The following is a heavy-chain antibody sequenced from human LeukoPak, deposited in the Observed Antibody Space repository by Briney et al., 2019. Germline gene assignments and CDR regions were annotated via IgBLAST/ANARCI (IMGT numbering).Heavy chain of an antibody. Sequence: GGSLRLSCAASGFTFSSYIMNWVRQAPGRGLEWVSSISSSSSYIYYADSVKGRFTISRDNDKNSLYLQMNSLRAEDTAVCYCARYSGSAPFDYWGQGTLVTVSS. CDR1: GFTFSSYI. V-gene: IGHV3-21*01. J-gene: IGHJ4*02. CDR3: ARYSGSAPFDY. CDR2: ISSSSSYI. D-gene: IGHD1-26*01.